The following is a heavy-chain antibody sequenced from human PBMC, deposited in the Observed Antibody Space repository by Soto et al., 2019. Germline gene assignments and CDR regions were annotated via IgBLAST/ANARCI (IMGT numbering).Heavy chain of an antibody. D-gene: IGHD2-2*01. J-gene: IGHJ5*02. CDR2: IIPILGIA. CDR1: GGTISSST. V-gene: IGHV1-69*04. Sequence: GGTISSSTSWWPYHAPGKGLEWMGRIIPILGIANYAQKFQGRVTITADKSTSTAYMELSSLRSEDTAVYYCARDLGDIVVVPAAMLSFAWFDPWGQGTLVTVSS. CDR3: ARDLGDIVVVPAAMLSFAWFDP.